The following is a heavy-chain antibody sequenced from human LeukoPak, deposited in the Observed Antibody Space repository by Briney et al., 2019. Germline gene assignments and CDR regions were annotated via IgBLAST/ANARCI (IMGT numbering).Heavy chain of an antibody. CDR1: GGSISSGGYS. CDR2: IYHSGST. V-gene: IGHV4-30-2*01. Sequence: MSSQTLSLTCAVSGGSISSGGYSWSWIRQPPGKGLEWIGYIYHSGSTYYNPSLKSRVTISVDRSKNQFSLKLSSVTAADTAVYYCARGGERSAIYDGDPLPHDYWGQGTLVTVSS. D-gene: IGHD4-17*01. J-gene: IGHJ4*02. CDR3: ARGGERSAIYDGDPLPHDY.